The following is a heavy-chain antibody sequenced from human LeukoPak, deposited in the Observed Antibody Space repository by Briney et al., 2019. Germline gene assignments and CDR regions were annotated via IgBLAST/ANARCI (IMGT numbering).Heavy chain of an antibody. CDR1: GGSFSGYY. Sequence: SETLSLTCAVYGGSFSGYYWSWVRQPPGKGREWVGEINHSGSTNYNPSRKRGGTISVETSKNQFSLKLSSVPAADTAVYYCARGPSITIFGVVINYWGQGTLVTASS. CDR2: INHSGST. CDR3: ARGPSITIFGVVINY. J-gene: IGHJ4*02. D-gene: IGHD3-3*01. V-gene: IGHV4-34*01.